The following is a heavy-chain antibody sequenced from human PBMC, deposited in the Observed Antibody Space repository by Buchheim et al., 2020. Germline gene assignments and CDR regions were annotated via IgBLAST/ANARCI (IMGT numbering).Heavy chain of an antibody. CDR1: GFTFSSYS. V-gene: IGHV3-48*01. CDR2: ISRSNSTI. CDR3: ARDPSRSGSYGFDY. D-gene: IGHD1-26*01. Sequence: EVQLVESGGGLLQPGGSLRLSCAASGFTFSSYSMNWVRQAPGKGLEWISYISRSNSTIYYADSVKGRFTVSRDNAKNSLYRQMNSLRVEDTAVYYCARDPSRSGSYGFDYWGQGTL. J-gene: IGHJ4*02.